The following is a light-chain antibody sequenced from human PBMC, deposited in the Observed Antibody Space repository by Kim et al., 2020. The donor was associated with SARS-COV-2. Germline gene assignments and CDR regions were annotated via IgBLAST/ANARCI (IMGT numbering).Light chain of an antibody. CDR1: QAIGNY. J-gene: IGKJ4*01. Sequence: ASVGDSVTITCRASQAIGNYLVWFQQKPGKGPKRLIYAASTLESGVPSRFSVSGSGTEFTLTISSLQPEDSATYFCLQHNVYPLTFGGGTKVDIK. V-gene: IGKV1-17*03. CDR3: LQHNVYPLT. CDR2: AAS.